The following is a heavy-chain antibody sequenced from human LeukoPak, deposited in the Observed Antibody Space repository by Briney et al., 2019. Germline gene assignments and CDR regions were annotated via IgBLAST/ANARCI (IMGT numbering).Heavy chain of an antibody. J-gene: IGHJ4*02. Sequence: GSLRLSCTASGFTFGDYAMSWVRQAPGKGLEWVGFIRSKAYGGTTEYAASVKGRFTISRDDSKSIAHLQMNSLKTEDTAVYYCYRYCSSTSCYRDFDYWGQGTLVTVSS. CDR2: IRSKAYGGTT. CDR3: YRYCSSTSCYRDFDY. D-gene: IGHD2-2*02. CDR1: GFTFGDYA. V-gene: IGHV3-49*04.